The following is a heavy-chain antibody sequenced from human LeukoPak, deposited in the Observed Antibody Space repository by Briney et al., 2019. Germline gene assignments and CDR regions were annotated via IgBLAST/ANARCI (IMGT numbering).Heavy chain of an antibody. CDR3: ARGLGVVTAQSEQPKPRYFDL. V-gene: IGHV1-18*01. CDR2: ISGYSGNT. CDR1: GYTFISYG. Sequence: ASVKVSCKASGYTFISYGISRVRQAPGQGLEWMGWISGYSGNTNYAQNLQGRVTMTTDTSTSTAYMELRSLRSDDTAVYYCARGLGVVTAQSEQPKPRYFDLWGRGTQVTVSS. J-gene: IGHJ2*01. D-gene: IGHD2-21*02.